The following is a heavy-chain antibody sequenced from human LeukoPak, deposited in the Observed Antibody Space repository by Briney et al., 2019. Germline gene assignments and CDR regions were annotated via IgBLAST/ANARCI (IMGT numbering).Heavy chain of an antibody. D-gene: IGHD2-21*01. Sequence: GGSLRLSCAASGFTFSSYAMRWVRQAPGKGLEWVSAISGSVGSTYYADSVKGRFTISRDNSKNTLYLQMNSLRAEDTAVYYCAKLGGGDCYFHFDIWGQGTMVTVSS. V-gene: IGHV3-23*01. CDR2: ISGSVGST. CDR3: AKLGGGDCYFHFDI. J-gene: IGHJ3*02. CDR1: GFTFSSYA.